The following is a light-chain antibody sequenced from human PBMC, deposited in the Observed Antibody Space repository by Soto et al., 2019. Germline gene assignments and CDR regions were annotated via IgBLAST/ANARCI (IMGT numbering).Light chain of an antibody. J-gene: IGKJ1*01. V-gene: IGKV3-20*01. CDR3: QQYGSSGT. Sequence: EIVLTQSPGTLSLSPGERATLSCRASQSVSSDFAWYQQKPGQAPTLLIYGASNRATGIPDRFSGSGSGTDFTLTISRLEPEDFAVYYCQQYGSSGTFGQGTKVDI. CDR1: QSVSSD. CDR2: GAS.